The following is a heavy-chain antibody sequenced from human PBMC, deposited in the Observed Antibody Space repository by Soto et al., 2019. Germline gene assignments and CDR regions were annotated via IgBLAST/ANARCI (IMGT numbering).Heavy chain of an antibody. D-gene: IGHD3-22*01. CDR2: IKEDGSEK. CDR1: GFTFSRYW. Sequence: GGSLRLSCVASGFTFSRYWMSWVRQAPGKGLEWVANIKEDGSEKYYVDSVKGRFTISRDNAENALFLQMNSQRDEDTAVYYCARQCYRENSGYNQIDYWTQRTEVTVSA. CDR3: ARQCYRENSGYNQIDY. V-gene: IGHV3-7*01. J-gene: IGHJ4*02.